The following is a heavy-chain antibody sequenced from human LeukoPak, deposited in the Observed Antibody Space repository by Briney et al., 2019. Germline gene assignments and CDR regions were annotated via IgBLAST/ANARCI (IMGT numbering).Heavy chain of an antibody. CDR1: GGSISSRTYY. CDR3: ARVRGLAVAGSFDY. D-gene: IGHD6-19*01. V-gene: IGHV4-39*07. Sequence: SETLSLPCTVSGGSISSRTYYWGWIRQPPGKGLEWIGSIYFTGSTYYNSSLKSRVSISVDTSKNHFSLKLSSVTAADTAVYYCARVRGLAVAGSFDYWGQGTLVSVSS. CDR2: IYFTGST. J-gene: IGHJ4*02.